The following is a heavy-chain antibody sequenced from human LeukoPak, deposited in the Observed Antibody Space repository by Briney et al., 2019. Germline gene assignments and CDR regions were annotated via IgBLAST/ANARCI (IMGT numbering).Heavy chain of an antibody. J-gene: IGHJ4*02. CDR2: TYYRSKWYN. V-gene: IGHV6-1*01. D-gene: IGHD4-17*01. CDR3: ARSHTVTRWHFDY. CDR1: GDSVSSNSAA. Sequence: SQTLSLTCAISGDSVSSNSAAWNWIRQSPSSGLEWLGRTYYRSKWYNDYAVSVKSRITINPDTSKNQFSLQLSSVTAADTAVYYCARSHTVTRWHFDYWGQGTLVTVSS.